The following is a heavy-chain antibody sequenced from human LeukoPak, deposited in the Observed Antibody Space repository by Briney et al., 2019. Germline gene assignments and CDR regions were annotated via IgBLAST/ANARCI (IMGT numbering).Heavy chain of an antibody. Sequence: GGTLRLSCAASGVTFSSSWMFWVRQAPGKGLVWVSHITSDEGTTRNADSVRGRFTISKNNPENTLHLHRNLLRAEYSALFCVARGGADAMDVWGQGTTVTVSS. CDR3: ARGGADAMDV. D-gene: IGHD4-17*01. J-gene: IGHJ6*02. V-gene: IGHV3-74*01. CDR1: GVTFSSSW. CDR2: ITSDEGTT.